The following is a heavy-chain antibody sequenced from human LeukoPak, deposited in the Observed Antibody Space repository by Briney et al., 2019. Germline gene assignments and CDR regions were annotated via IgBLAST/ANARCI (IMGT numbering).Heavy chain of an antibody. D-gene: IGHD3-16*01. Sequence: SGGSLRLSCAASGFTFSSYAMHWVRQAPGKGLEYVSTISTNGVRTYYANSVKGRFTISRDNSKNTVYLQMGSLRAEDMAVYYCARERRGDDAFDIWGQGTMVTVSS. CDR1: GFTFSSYA. V-gene: IGHV3-64*01. CDR2: ISTNGVRT. CDR3: ARERRGDDAFDI. J-gene: IGHJ3*02.